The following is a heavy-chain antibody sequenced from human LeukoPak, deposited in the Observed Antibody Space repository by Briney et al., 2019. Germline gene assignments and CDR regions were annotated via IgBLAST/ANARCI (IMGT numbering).Heavy chain of an antibody. CDR2: IRPSGDNT. CDR1: KFTVSSKY. J-gene: IGHJ4*02. D-gene: IGHD2-21*02. V-gene: IGHV3-21*01. Sequence: GGPLRLSCAASKFTVSSKYMSWVRQAPGRGPEWVSSIRPSGDNTYYGDSVKGRFTISRDNAKNSLYLQMNSLRAEDTAVYYCARGNCGGDCYPDYWGQGTLVTVSS. CDR3: ARGNCGGDCYPDY.